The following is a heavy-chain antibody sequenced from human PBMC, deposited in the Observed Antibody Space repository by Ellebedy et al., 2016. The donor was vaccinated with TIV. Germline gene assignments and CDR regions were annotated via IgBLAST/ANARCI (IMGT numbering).Heavy chain of an antibody. CDR2: INHSGST. V-gene: IGHV4-34*01. D-gene: IGHD1-26*01. Sequence: SQTLSLTCAVYGGSFSGYYWSWIRQPPGKGLEWIGEINHSGSTNYNPSLKSRVTISVDTSKNQFSLKLSSVTAADTAVYYCARSGSATSPSGLDVWGQGTTVTVSS. CDR1: GGSFSGYY. J-gene: IGHJ6*02. CDR3: ARSGSATSPSGLDV.